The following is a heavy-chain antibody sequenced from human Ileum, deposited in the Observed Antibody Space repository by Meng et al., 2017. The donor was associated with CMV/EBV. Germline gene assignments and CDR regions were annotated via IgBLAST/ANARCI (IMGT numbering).Heavy chain of an antibody. J-gene: IGHJ4*02. V-gene: IGHV4-34*01. D-gene: IGHD3-3*01. Sequence: GGLFTDLVALSCTYAVQGRTFSDSYLHWIRLFLEKGLGWIGENTQPGNNNYPPSLKSRVTISIDRSRTQFSLTLTSVTVTDKAVYYCARASPQRRFLSYWGQGTLVTVSS. CDR1: GRTFSDSY. CDR3: ARASPQRRFLSY. CDR2: NTQPGNN.